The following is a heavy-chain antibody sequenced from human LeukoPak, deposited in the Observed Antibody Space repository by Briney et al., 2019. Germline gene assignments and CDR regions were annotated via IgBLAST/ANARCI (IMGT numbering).Heavy chain of an antibody. CDR1: GGSFSGYY. D-gene: IGHD3-22*01. V-gene: IGHV4-34*01. J-gene: IGHJ4*02. CDR3: ARHTHYDSSGYFVVFDY. CDR2: INHSGST. Sequence: SETLSLTCAVYGGSFSGYYWSWIRQPPGKGLEWIGEINHSGSTNYNPSLKSRVTISVDTSKNQFSLKLSSVTAADTAVYYCARHTHYDSSGYFVVFDYWGQGTLVTVSS.